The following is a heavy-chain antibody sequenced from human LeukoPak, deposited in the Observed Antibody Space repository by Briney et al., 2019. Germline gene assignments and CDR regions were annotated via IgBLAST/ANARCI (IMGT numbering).Heavy chain of an antibody. CDR2: ITGTGGST. J-gene: IGHJ3*02. CDR3: AKVRDTRDWYKDAFDI. Sequence: GGSLRLSCAASGFTFTSYAMSWVRQAPGKGLEWVSAITGTGGSTYYAASVKGRFTVSGDNSKNTLYLQMSSLRAEDTAMYYCAKVRDTRDWYKDAFDIWGQGTRVTVSS. V-gene: IGHV3-23*01. CDR1: GFTFTSYA. D-gene: IGHD6-19*01.